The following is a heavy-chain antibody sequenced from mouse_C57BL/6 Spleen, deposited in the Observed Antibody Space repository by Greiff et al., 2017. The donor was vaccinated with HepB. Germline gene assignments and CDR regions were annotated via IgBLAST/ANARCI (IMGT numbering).Heavy chain of an antibody. CDR1: GYAFSSSW. D-gene: IGHD1-3*01. CDR3: AISSGYNGDDY. CDR2: IYTGDGDT. V-gene: IGHV1-82*01. Sequence: VQLQQSGPELVKPGASVKISCKASGYAFSSSWMNWVKQRPGKGLEWIGRIYTGDGDTNYHGKFKGRSTLTADNTSSTVYMQISSLTSEDSAVYVCAISSGYNGDDYWGQGTTLTVSS. J-gene: IGHJ2*01.